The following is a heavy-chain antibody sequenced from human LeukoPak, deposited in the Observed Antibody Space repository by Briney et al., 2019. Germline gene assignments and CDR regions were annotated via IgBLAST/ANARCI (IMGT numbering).Heavy chain of an antibody. CDR1: GFTFSGHW. J-gene: IGHJ4*02. CDR2: INERGTDS. Sequence: PGGSLRLSCTASGFTFSGHWIHWVRQPPGMGLVWVSRINERGTDSMYAESVKGRFTISRDNAKNTVYLQMNSLRAEDTAVYYCAKEPDYYDTYWGQGTLVTVSS. D-gene: IGHD3-22*01. CDR3: AKEPDYYDTY. V-gene: IGHV3-74*03.